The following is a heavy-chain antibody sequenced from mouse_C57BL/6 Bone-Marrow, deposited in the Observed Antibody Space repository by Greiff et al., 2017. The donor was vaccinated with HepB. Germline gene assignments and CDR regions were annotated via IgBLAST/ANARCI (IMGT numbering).Heavy chain of an antibody. D-gene: IGHD2-4*01. CDR2: IDPSDSYT. J-gene: IGHJ3*01. CDR3: ARLGDYDFAY. Sequence: VQLQQPGAELVKPGASVKLSCKASGYTFTSYWMQWVKQRPGQGLEWIGEIDPSDSYTNYNQKFKGKATLTVDTSSSTAYMQLSSLTSEDSAVYYCARLGDYDFAYGGRGTRVTVSA. CDR1: GYTFTSYW. V-gene: IGHV1-50*01.